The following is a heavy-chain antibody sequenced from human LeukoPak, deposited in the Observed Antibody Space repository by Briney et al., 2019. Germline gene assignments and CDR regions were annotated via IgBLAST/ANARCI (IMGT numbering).Heavy chain of an antibody. CDR3: AKVSVCYTKGSYGY. D-gene: IGHD2-8*01. CDR2: ISGSGGST. V-gene: IGHV3-23*01. J-gene: IGHJ4*02. CDR1: GFTFSSYA. Sequence: GGSLRVSCAASGFTFSSYAMSWVRQAPGKGLEWVSAISGSGGSTYYADSVKGRFTISRDNSKNTQYLQMNSLRAEHTAVYYCAKVSVCYTKGSYGYWGQGTLVTVSS.